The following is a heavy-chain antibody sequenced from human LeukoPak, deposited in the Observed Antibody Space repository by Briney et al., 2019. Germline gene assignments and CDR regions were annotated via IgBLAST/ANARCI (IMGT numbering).Heavy chain of an antibody. D-gene: IGHD3-22*01. CDR1: GFTFDDYA. CDR2: ISWNSGSI. CDR3: AKGLSDSSGYYFDY. J-gene: IGHJ4*02. Sequence: GRSLRLSCAASGFTFDDYAMHWVRQAPGMGLEWVSGISWNSGSIGYADSVKGRFTISRDNAKNSLYLQMNSLRAEDTALYYCAKGLSDSSGYYFDYWGQGTLVTVSS. V-gene: IGHV3-9*01.